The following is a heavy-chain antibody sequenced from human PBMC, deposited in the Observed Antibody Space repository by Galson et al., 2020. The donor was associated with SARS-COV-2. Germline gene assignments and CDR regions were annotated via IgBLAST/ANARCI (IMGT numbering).Heavy chain of an antibody. CDR3: ARGIAAAGLNWFDP. D-gene: IGHD6-13*01. V-gene: IGHV4-4*07. J-gene: IGHJ5*02. Sequence: SETLSLTCTVSGGSISSYYWSWIRQPAGKGLEWIGRIYTSGSTNYNPSLKSRVTMSVDTSKNQFSLKLSSVTAADTAVYYCARGIAAAGLNWFDPWGQGTLVTVSS. CDR1: GGSISSYY. CDR2: IYTSGST.